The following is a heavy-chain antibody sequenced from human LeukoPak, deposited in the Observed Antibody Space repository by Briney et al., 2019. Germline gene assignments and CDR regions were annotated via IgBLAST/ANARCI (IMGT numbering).Heavy chain of an antibody. V-gene: IGHV3-23*01. J-gene: IGHJ4*02. Sequence: GGSLRLSCTASGFTFSSYAMTWVRQAPGNGLEWISTISYVDDTTYYADSVKGRFTISRDNSKNTLFLQMNSLRAEDTAVYYCAKYLSRGSRNFDYWGQGTLVTVSS. D-gene: IGHD1-26*01. CDR1: GFTFSSYA. CDR2: ISYVDDTT. CDR3: AKYLSRGSRNFDY.